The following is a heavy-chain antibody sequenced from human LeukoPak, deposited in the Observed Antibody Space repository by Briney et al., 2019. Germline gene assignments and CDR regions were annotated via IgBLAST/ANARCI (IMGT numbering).Heavy chain of an antibody. V-gene: IGHV4-4*07. D-gene: IGHD5-24*01. CDR3: ARDRGDGYNPSSAFDI. J-gene: IGHJ3*02. Sequence: SETLSLTCTASGGSISSYYWSWIRQPAGKGLEWIGRIYTSGSTNYNPSLKSRVTMSVDTSKNQFSLKLSSVTAADTAVYYCARDRGDGYNPSSAFDIWGQGTMVTVSS. CDR1: GGSISSYY. CDR2: IYTSGST.